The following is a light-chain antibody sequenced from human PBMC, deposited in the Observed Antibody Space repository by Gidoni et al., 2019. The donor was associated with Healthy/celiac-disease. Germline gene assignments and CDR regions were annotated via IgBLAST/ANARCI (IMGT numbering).Light chain of an antibody. V-gene: IGKV1-8*01. Sequence: AIRMTQSPSSFSASTGDRVTITCRASLGISSYLAWYQQKQGKATKLLIYAASTLQSGVPSRFSGSGSGTDFTLTISCLQSEDFANYYCQQYYSYPYTFGQGTKLEIK. CDR3: QQYYSYPYT. CDR1: LGISSY. CDR2: AAS. J-gene: IGKJ2*01.